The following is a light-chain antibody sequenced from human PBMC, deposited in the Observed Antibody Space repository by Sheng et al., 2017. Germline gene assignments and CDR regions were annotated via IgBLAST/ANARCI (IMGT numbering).Light chain of an antibody. CDR3: QQYGSSPPYS. V-gene: IGKV3-20*01. CDR2: GAS. J-gene: IGKJ2*03. Sequence: EIVMTQSPATLSVSPGERATLSCRASQSAGRNLAWYQQKPGQAPRLLIYGASSRATGIPDRFSGSGSGTDFTLTISRLEPEDFAVYYCQQYGSSPPYSFGQGTKLEIK. CDR1: QSAGRN.